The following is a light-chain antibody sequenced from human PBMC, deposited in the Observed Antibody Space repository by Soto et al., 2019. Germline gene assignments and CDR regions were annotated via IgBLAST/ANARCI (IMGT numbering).Light chain of an antibody. Sequence: QSALTQPASVSGSPGQSITISCTGPSSDVGDYKYMSWYQHHPGKAPKLIIYDVSNRPSGVSNRFSGSKSGNTASLTISGLQAEDEAYYFCSSYGSSSIRVFGTGTKVTVL. CDR3: SSYGSSSIRV. CDR2: DVS. V-gene: IGLV2-14*03. J-gene: IGLJ1*01. CDR1: SSDVGDYKY.